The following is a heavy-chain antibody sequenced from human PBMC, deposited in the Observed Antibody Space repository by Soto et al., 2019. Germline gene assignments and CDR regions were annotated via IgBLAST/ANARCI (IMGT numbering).Heavy chain of an antibody. Sequence: PGGSLRLSCAASGFTFISYAMSWVRQAPGKGLELISSISGSGGSTYYADHVKGRFTISRDNSKNTLYLQINSLRADDMAVYYCAKGSTALVDYWGKGTLVTVSS. J-gene: IGHJ4*02. D-gene: IGHD1-1*01. V-gene: IGHV3-23*01. CDR1: GFTFISYA. CDR3: AKGSTALVDY. CDR2: ISGSGGST.